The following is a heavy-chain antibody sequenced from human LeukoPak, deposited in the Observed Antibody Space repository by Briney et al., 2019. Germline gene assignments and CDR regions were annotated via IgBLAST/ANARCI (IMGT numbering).Heavy chain of an antibody. CDR3: AKDRGGGVPAATHFDY. Sequence: GGSLRLSCAASGFTFSSYGMHWVRQAPGKGLEWVAFIRYDGSNKYYADSVKGRFTISRDNSKNTLYLQMNSLRAEDTAVYYCAKDRGGGVPAATHFDYWGQGTLVTVSS. V-gene: IGHV3-30*02. J-gene: IGHJ4*02. CDR1: GFTFSSYG. CDR2: IRYDGSNK. D-gene: IGHD2-2*01.